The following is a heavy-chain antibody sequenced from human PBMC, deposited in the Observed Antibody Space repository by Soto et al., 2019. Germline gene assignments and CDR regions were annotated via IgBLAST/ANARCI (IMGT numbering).Heavy chain of an antibody. V-gene: IGHV3-21*06. Sequence: PGGSLRLSCAASGFTFTRYSMNWVRQAPGKGLEWVSSISSTTNYIYYGDSMKGRFTISRDNAKNSLYLQMNGLRAEDTAIYYCARDLTGYAMDVWGQGTTVTVSS. CDR2: ISSTTNYI. CDR3: ARDLTGYAMDV. J-gene: IGHJ6*02. D-gene: IGHD3-9*01. CDR1: GFTFTRYS.